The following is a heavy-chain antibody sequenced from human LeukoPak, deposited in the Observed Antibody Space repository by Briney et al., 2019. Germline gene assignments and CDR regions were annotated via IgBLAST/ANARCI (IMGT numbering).Heavy chain of an antibody. CDR1: GFTFSSFP. D-gene: IGHD3-16*01. Sequence: PGGSLRLSCAASGFTFSSFPLNWVRQAPGKGLEWVSYISSSDSRIYYADSVKGRFTISRDNAKNSLYLQMNSLRVEDTAVYYCARGEESLGGYVDYWGQGTLVTVSS. J-gene: IGHJ4*02. CDR2: ISSSDSRI. CDR3: ARGEESLGGYVDY. V-gene: IGHV3-48*01.